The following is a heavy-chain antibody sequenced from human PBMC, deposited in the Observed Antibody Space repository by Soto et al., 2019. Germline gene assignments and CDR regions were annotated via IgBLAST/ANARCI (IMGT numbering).Heavy chain of an antibody. CDR1: GYTFTSYG. J-gene: IGHJ4*02. Sequence: ASVKVSCKASGYTFTSYGISWVRQAPGQGLEWMGWISAYNGNANYAQKLQGRVTMTTDTSTSTAYMELRSLRSDDTAVYYCARASLDFWSGYYYFXYWGQGTLVNV. V-gene: IGHV1-18*01. CDR2: ISAYNGNA. D-gene: IGHD3-3*01. CDR3: ARASLDFWSGYYYFXY.